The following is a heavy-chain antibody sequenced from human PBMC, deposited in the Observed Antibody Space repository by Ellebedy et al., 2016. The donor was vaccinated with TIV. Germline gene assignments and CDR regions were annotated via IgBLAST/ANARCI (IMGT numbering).Heavy chain of an antibody. D-gene: IGHD4-23*01. CDR3: ARDPVGVGPAFDV. J-gene: IGHJ3*01. Sequence: GESLKISCAASGFTFSSYAMCWVRQAPGKGLEWVSTISGSGGSTYYADSVKGRFTISRDNSKDTLYLQMNSLRAEDTAIYYCARDPVGVGPAFDVWGQGTMVTVSS. V-gene: IGHV3-23*01. CDR2: ISGSGGST. CDR1: GFTFSSYA.